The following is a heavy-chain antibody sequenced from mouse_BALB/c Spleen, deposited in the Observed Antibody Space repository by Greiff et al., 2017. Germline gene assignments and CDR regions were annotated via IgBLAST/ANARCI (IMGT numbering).Heavy chain of an antibody. Sequence: QVQLQQSGAELARPGASVKLSCKASGYTFTSYWMQWVKQRPGQGLEWIGAIYPGDGDTRYTQKFKGKATLTADKSSSTAYMQLSSLASEDSAVYYCARGYGSSSYWYFDVWGAGTTVTVSS. CDR3: ARGYGSSSYWYFDV. J-gene: IGHJ1*01. CDR2: IYPGDGDT. CDR1: GYTFTSYW. V-gene: IGHV1-87*01. D-gene: IGHD1-1*01.